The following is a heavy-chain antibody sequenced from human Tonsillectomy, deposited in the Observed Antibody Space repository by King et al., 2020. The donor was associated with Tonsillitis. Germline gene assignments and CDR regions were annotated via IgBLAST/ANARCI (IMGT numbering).Heavy chain of an antibody. Sequence: QLVQSGAEVKKPGASVKVSCKASGYTFTGYYMHWVRQAPGQGLEWMGWINPNSGGTNYAQKFQGRVTMTRDTSISTAYMELSRLRSDDTAVYYCARGAEDTAMVTWSSYYYYYGMDVWGQGTTVTVSS. CDR3: ARGAEDTAMVTWSSYYYYYGMDV. V-gene: IGHV1-2*02. CDR1: GYTFTGYY. D-gene: IGHD5-18*01. CDR2: INPNSGGT. J-gene: IGHJ6*02.